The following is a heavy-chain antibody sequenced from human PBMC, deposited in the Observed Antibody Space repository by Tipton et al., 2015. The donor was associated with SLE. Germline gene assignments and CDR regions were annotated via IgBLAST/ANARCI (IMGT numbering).Heavy chain of an antibody. CDR3: ARGAKERITLVRVRPYYFDY. CDR2: FHYSGKT. D-gene: IGHD3-10*01. CDR1: GGSIDYHY. Sequence: TLSLTCTVSGGSIDYHYWSWIRQTPGKGLEYIGFFHYSGKTDSHPPLKSRVTIPVDTSKNQLSLKLTSVTAADTAVYYCARGAKERITLVRVRPYYFDYWGQGSLVTVSS. J-gene: IGHJ4*03. V-gene: IGHV4-59*11.